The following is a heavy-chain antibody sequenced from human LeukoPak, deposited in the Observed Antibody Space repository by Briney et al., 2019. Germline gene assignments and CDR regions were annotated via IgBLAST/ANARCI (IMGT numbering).Heavy chain of an antibody. J-gene: IGHJ4*02. D-gene: IGHD2-2*01. CDR1: GGSISSGSYY. Sequence: SETLSLTCTVSGGSISSGSYYWSWIRQPAGKGLEWIGRIYTSGSTNYNPSLKSRVTISVDTSKNQFSLKLSSVTAADTAVYYCASTYCSSTSCHHTFDYWGQGTLVTVSS. CDR2: IYTSGST. V-gene: IGHV4-61*02. CDR3: ASTYCSSTSCHHTFDY.